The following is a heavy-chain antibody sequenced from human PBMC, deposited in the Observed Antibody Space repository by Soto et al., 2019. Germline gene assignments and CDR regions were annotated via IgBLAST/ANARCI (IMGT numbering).Heavy chain of an antibody. D-gene: IGHD2-2*01. CDR1: GFTFSSYA. CDR2: ISGSGGST. J-gene: IGHJ4*02. Sequence: EVQLLESGGGLVQPGGSLRLSCAASGFTFSSYAMSWVRQAPGKGLEWVSAISGSGGSTYYADSVKGRFSISRDNSKNTRYLQMNSLRAEDTAVYYCAKVDEDIVVVPAALFDYWGQGTLVTVSS. V-gene: IGHV3-23*01. CDR3: AKVDEDIVVVPAALFDY.